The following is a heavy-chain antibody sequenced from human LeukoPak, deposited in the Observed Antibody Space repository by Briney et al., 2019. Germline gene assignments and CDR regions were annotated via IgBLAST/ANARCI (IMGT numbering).Heavy chain of an antibody. CDR3: ARSSGWYAFDY. CDR2: ITHSGST. J-gene: IGHJ4*02. V-gene: IGHV4-34*01. D-gene: IGHD6-19*01. Sequence: SETLSLTCVVYGGSFSSNYWNRIRQPPGKGLERIGEITHSGSTIYNPSLNSRVSISVDTSMNQFSLQLSSVTAADTAVYYCARSSGWYAFDYWGQGTLVTVSS. CDR1: GGSFSSNY.